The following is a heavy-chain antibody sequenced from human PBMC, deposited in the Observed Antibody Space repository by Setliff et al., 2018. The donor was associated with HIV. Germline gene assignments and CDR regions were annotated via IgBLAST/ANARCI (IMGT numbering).Heavy chain of an antibody. Sequence: ASGKVSCKASGYTFTSYDIHWVRQAPGQGLEWMGIINPSGGSTNYVQKFQDRDTMTRDTSTTTVYMDLRSLRSEYTAVYYCARARGRLSDLDIWGQGTMVTVSS. J-gene: IGHJ3*02. CDR3: ARARGRLSDLDI. V-gene: IGHV1-46*01. CDR1: GYTFTSYD. CDR2: INPSGGST. D-gene: IGHD3-10*01.